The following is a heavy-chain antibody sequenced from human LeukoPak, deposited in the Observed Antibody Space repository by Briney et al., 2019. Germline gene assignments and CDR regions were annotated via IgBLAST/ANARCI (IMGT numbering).Heavy chain of an antibody. CDR2: IIPILGIA. V-gene: IGHV1-69*04. J-gene: IGHJ6*02. CDR3: ARDGGMTTVTTNYYYGMDV. Sequence: SVKVSCKASGGTFSSYAISWMRQAPGQGLEWMGRIIPILGIANYAQKFQGRVTITADKSTSTAYMELSSLRSEDTAVYYCARDGGMTTVTTNYYYGMDVWGQGTTVTVSS. CDR1: GGTFSSYA. D-gene: IGHD4-17*01.